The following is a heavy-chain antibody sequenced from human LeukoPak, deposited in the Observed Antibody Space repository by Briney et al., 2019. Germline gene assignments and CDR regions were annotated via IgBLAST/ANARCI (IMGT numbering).Heavy chain of an antibody. CDR3: ARRIGSGWYDY. CDR2: INPGDSDT. CDR1: GYSFTSYW. D-gene: IGHD6-19*01. V-gene: IGHV5-51*01. J-gene: IGHJ4*02. Sequence: GESLKVSCKGSGYSFTSYWIGWVRQMPGKGLEWLGIINPGDSDTRYSPSFQGQVTISADKSISTANLQWSSLKASDTAMYYCARRIGSGWYDYWGQGTLVTVSS.